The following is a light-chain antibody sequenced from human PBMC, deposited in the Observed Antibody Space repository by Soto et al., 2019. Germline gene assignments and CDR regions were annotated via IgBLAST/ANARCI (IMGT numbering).Light chain of an antibody. V-gene: IGKV2-28*01. CDR3: MQALQSPYT. J-gene: IGKJ2*01. CDR1: QSLLHSNGYNY. CDR2: LGS. Sequence: DVVMTQSPLSLPVTPGEPASISCRSSQSLLHSNGYNYLDWYLQKPGQSPQLLISLGSNRASGVPARFSGSGSATDFTLNIARVEAEDFVVYYCMQALQSPYTFGQGTKLQIK.